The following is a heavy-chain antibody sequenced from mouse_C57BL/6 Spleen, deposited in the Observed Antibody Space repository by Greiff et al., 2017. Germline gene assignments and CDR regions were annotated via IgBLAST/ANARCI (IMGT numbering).Heavy chain of an antibody. D-gene: IGHD2-5*01. Sequence: QVQLKQPGAELVKPGASVKLSCKASGYTFTSYWMHWVKQRPGRGLEWIGRIDPNSGGTKYNEKFKSKATLTVDKPSSTAYMQLSSLTSEDSAVYYCARSDYSNYEGGGWYFDVWGTGTTVTVSS. CDR3: ARSDYSNYEGGGWYFDV. V-gene: IGHV1-72*01. J-gene: IGHJ1*03. CDR2: IDPNSGGT. CDR1: GYTFTSYW.